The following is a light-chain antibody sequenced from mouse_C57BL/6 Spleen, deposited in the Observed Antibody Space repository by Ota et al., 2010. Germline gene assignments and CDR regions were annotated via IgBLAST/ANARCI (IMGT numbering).Light chain of an antibody. CDR3: QQDYNSPLT. V-gene: IGKV6-15*01. CDR2: SAS. Sequence: DIVMTQSQKFMSTSVGDRVSVTCKASQNVGTNVAWYQQKPGQSPKALIYSASYRYSGVPDRFTGSGSGTDFTLTISSVQAEDLAVYFCQQDYNSPLTFGAGTKLELK. CDR1: QNVGTN. J-gene: IGKJ5*01.